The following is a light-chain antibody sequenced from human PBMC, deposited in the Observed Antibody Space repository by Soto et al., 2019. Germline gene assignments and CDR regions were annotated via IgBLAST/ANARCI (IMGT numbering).Light chain of an antibody. V-gene: IGKV3-15*01. CDR1: QSVSST. J-gene: IGKJ1*01. Sequence: EIVMTQSPATLSVSPGERATLSCRASQSVSSTLAWYQQTPGQAPRLLIYGASTRATGIPARFSGSGSGTEFTLTISSLQSEDFAVYYCQQHNNWPRTFGQGTKVEI. CDR2: GAS. CDR3: QQHNNWPRT.